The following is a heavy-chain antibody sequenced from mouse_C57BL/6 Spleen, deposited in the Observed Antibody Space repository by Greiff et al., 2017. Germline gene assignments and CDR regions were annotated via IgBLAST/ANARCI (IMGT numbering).Heavy chain of an antibody. CDR3: ARKTPYYSNYWYFDV. D-gene: IGHD2-5*01. CDR2: IDPSDSET. V-gene: IGHV1-52*01. J-gene: IGHJ1*03. CDR1: GYTFTSYW. Sequence: QVQLQQSGAELVRPGSSVKLSCKASGYTFTSYWMHWVKQRPIQGLEWIGNIDPSDSETHYNQKFKDKATLTVDKSSSTAYMQLSSLTSEDSAVYYCARKTPYYSNYWYFDVWGTGTTVTVSS.